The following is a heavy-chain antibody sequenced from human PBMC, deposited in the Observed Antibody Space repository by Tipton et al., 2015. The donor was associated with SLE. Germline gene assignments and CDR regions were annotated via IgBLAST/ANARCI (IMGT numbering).Heavy chain of an antibody. Sequence: TLSLTCTVSGGSTDTGGDYWTWIRQHPGKGLEWIGYIFHRGYTHYNPSLKSRVTISVDTSKNQFSLKLRSVTAADTAVYYCARRLGYSSSWYGYNWFDPWGQGTLVTVSS. CDR3: ARRLGYSSSWYGYNWFDP. V-gene: IGHV4-31*03. CDR1: GGSTDTGGDY. D-gene: IGHD6-13*01. CDR2: IFHRGYT. J-gene: IGHJ5*02.